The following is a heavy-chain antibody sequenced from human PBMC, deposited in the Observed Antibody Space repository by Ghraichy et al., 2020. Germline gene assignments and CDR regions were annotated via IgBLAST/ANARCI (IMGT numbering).Heavy chain of an antibody. Sequence: GGSLRLSCVGSGFAFSSYWMSWVRQPPGKGLEWVSNINQDGSLKYFLDSVRGRITISRDNAKNSLFLQMNSLRPEDSAVYHCTRDIQGSGDYGLDVWGQGTTVTVSS. V-gene: IGHV3-7*01. CDR3: TRDIQGSGDYGLDV. CDR1: GFAFSSYW. CDR2: INQDGSLK. J-gene: IGHJ6*01. D-gene: IGHD3-10*01.